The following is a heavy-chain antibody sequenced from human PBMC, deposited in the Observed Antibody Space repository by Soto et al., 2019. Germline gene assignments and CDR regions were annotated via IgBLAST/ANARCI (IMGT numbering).Heavy chain of an antibody. CDR3: ARDHSSGMTPKANYYYYGMDV. D-gene: IGHD6-19*01. Sequence: SVKVSCKASGYTFTGYYMHWVRQAPGQGLEWMGWIDPNSGGTNYAQKFQGWVTMTRDTSISTAYMELSRLRSDDTAVYYCARDHSSGMTPKANYYYYGMDVWGQGTTVTV. CDR1: GYTFTGYY. CDR2: IDPNSGGT. J-gene: IGHJ6*02. V-gene: IGHV1-2*04.